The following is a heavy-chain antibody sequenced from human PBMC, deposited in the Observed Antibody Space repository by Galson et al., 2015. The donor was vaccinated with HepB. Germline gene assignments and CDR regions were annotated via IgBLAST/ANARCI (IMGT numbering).Heavy chain of an antibody. CDR1: GGSITSGDHY. CDR2: ISSSGNN. V-gene: IGHV4-30-4*01. D-gene: IGHD5-18*01. CDR3: AGNVDTSMVYFFAH. Sequence: TLSLTCTVSGGSITSGDHYWSWIRQAPGKGLEWIGYISSSGNNFYNPSLKSRVSISMDTSRNHFSLKLNSVTGADTAVYYCAGNVDTSMVYFFAHWGQGTHVIVSS. J-gene: IGHJ4*02.